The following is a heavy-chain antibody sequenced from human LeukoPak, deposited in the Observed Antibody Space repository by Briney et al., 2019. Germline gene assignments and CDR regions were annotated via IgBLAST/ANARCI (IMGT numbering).Heavy chain of an antibody. Sequence: SETLSLTCAVYGGSCDDYYWSWLRQPPGKGLEWIGEIHPSGIFYYNSSLLSRVTISIDTSKSQFSLRLTSVTAADTAFYYCARGRDRSKAGDHWGQGSLVTVSS. D-gene: IGHD5-24*01. CDR3: ARGRDRSKAGDH. V-gene: IGHV4-34*01. J-gene: IGHJ4*02. CDR1: GGSCDDYY. CDR2: IHPSGIF.